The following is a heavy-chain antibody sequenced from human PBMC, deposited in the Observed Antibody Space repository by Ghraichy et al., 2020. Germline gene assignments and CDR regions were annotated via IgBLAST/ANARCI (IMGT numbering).Heavy chain of an antibody. CDR2: IYRGGST. D-gene: IGHD2-15*01. CDR3: ARGAATAGYGIDY. V-gene: IGHV3-53*01. Sequence: GGSLRLSCAASGFTVSSNYMSWVRQAPGKGLEWVSVIYRGGSTYYADSVKGRFTISRDNSKNTLYLQMNSLRAEDTAVYYCARGAATAGYGIDYWGQGTLVTVSS. CDR1: GFTVSSNY. J-gene: IGHJ4*02.